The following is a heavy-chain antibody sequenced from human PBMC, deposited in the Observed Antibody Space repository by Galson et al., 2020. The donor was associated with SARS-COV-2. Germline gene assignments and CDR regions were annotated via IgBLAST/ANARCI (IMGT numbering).Heavy chain of an antibody. Sequence: SETLSLTCTVSGGSISSSSYYWGWIRQPPGKGLEWIGSIYYGGSTYYNPSLKSRVTISVDTSKNQFSLKLSSVTAADTAVDYCASEGTMGYSSGYPFDDWGQGTLVTVSS. CDR2: IYYGGST. CDR1: GGSISSSSYY. CDR3: ASEGTMGYSSGYPFDD. J-gene: IGHJ4*02. D-gene: IGHD3-22*01. V-gene: IGHV4-39*07.